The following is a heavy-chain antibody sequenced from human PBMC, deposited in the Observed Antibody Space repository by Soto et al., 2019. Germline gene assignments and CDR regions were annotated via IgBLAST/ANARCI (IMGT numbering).Heavy chain of an antibody. CDR2: IIPILGIA. V-gene: IGHV1-69*02. CDR3: ATDVDTAMVSDY. D-gene: IGHD5-18*01. J-gene: IGHJ4*02. Sequence: QVQLVQSGAEVKKPGSSVKVSCKASGGTFSSYTISWVRQAPGQGLEWMGRIIPILGIANYAQKIQGRVTITADKSTSTAYMELSSLRSEDTAVYYCATDVDTAMVSDYWGQGTLVTVSS. CDR1: GGTFSSYT.